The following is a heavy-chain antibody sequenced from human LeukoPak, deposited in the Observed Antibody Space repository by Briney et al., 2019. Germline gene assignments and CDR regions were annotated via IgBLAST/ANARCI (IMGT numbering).Heavy chain of an antibody. CDR2: ITSSSSYI. CDR3: ARDLGYDFWSGPQPTFDY. J-gene: IGHJ4*02. CDR1: GFTFSSHA. Sequence: GGSLRLSCAASGFTFSSHAMSWVRQAPGKGLEWVSSITSSSSYIYYADSVKGRFTISRDNAKNSLYLQMDSLRVEDTAVYYCARDLGYDFWSGPQPTFDYWGQGTLVTVSS. D-gene: IGHD3-3*01. V-gene: IGHV3-21*06.